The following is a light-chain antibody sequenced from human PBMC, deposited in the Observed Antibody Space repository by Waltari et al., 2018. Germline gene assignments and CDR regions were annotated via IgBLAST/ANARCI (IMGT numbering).Light chain of an antibody. V-gene: IGKV1-39*01. J-gene: IGKJ4*01. Sequence: DIQMTQSPSSLPASVGDRVSITCRKSQSISSYLNWYQQKPGKAPKLLIYDASTLQSGVPSRFSGSGSGTDFTLTISSLQPEDFATYHCQQSDSMPFTFGGGTKVEIK. CDR2: DAS. CDR3: QQSDSMPFT. CDR1: QSISSY.